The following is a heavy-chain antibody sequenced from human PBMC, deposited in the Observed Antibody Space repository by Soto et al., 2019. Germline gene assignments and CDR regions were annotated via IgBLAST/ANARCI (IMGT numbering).Heavy chain of an antibody. Sequence: VQLVESGGGLVQPGGSLRLSCAASGFTFSSYAISWVRQAPGQGLEWMGGIIPIFGTANYAQKFQGRVTITADESTSTAYMELSSLRSEDTAVYYCARDLLTGRLADAFDIWGQGTMVTVSS. J-gene: IGHJ3*02. CDR2: IIPIFGTA. CDR1: GFTFSSYA. CDR3: ARDLLTGRLADAFDI. D-gene: IGHD3-9*01. V-gene: IGHV1-69*01.